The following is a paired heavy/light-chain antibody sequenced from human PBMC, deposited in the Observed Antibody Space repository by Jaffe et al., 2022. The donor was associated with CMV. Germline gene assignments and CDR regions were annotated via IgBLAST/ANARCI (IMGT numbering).Light chain of an antibody. CDR1: QDIDDD. CDR3: LQHDNIPFT. J-gene: IGKJ2*01. V-gene: IGKV5-2*01. CDR2: EAT. Sequence: ETTLTQSPAFMSATPGDKVSISCRASQDIDDDVNWYQQKPGEAPIFIIQEATSLVPGIPPRFSGSGYGTDFTLTINNIESEDAAYYFCLQHDNIPFTFGQGTKVEIK.
Heavy chain of an antibody. D-gene: IGHD2-15*01. CDR2: IHYSGST. CDR1: GSPFTPYF. CDR3: ARVLPRTSWMATPPGMDV. V-gene: IGHV4-59*01. Sequence: QVQLQESGPRLVKPSGTLSLTCSVSGSPFTPYFWSWIRQSTGKGLEWIGHIHYSGSTDYNPSLKSRVTISLDPSKSQFSLQLRSFSAADTAVYYCARVLPRTSWMATPPGMDVWGQGTTVTVSS. J-gene: IGHJ6*02.